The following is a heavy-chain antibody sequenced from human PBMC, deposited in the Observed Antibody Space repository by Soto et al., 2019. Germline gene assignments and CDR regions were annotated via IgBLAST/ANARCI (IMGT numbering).Heavy chain of an antibody. CDR1: GYTFSSIG. CDR3: ARDLDGSGSYYTKY. D-gene: IGHD3-10*01. V-gene: IGHV1-18*01. J-gene: IGHJ4*02. CDR2: ISPHRDNT. Sequence: QVQLVQSGAEVKKPGASVKVSCKTSGYTFSSIGISWVRPAPGQGLEWMGWISPHRDNTYYAQRLQGRVTTTTDTSTRTAYMELRSLRSDDTAVYFCARDLDGSGSYYTKYWGQGTLVTVAS.